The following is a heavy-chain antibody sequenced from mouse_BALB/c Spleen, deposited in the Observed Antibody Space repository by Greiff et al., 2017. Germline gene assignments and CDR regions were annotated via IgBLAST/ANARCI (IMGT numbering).Heavy chain of an antibody. J-gene: IGHJ2*01. D-gene: IGHD2-1*01. CDR2: ISSGGSYT. V-gene: IGHV5-6*01. CDR3: ARQDGNPFDY. CDR1: GFTFSSYG. Sequence: EVQLVESGGDLVKPGGSLKLSCAASGFTFSSYGMSWVRQTPDKRLEWVATISSGGSYTYYPDSVKGRFTISRDNAKNTLYLQMSSLKSEDTAMYYCARQDGNPFDYWGQGTTLTVSS.